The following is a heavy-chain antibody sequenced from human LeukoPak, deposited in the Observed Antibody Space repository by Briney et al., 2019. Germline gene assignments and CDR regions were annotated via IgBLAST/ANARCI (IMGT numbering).Heavy chain of an antibody. Sequence: GGSLKLSCAASGFPFSGSAMHWVRQAPGKGLEWVGRIRIKANNYATAYAASVKGRFTISRDDSRNTAYLQMNSLKTQDTAVYYCTGQEYSSSPGDYWGQGTLVTVSS. D-gene: IGHD6-6*01. J-gene: IGHJ4*02. CDR2: IRIKANNYAT. CDR1: GFPFSGSA. V-gene: IGHV3-73*01. CDR3: TGQEYSSSPGDY.